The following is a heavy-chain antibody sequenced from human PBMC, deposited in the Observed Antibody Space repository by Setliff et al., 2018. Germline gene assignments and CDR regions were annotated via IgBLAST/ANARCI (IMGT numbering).Heavy chain of an antibody. J-gene: IGHJ4*02. Sequence: PSETLSLTCTVSGASITNINYYWGLIRQPPGKGLEWIGSIFYSGRTFYNPSLKSRVTISVDTSKNQFSLTLSSVTAADTAVYYCARLPNYVWGSPVDYWGQGTLVNVSS. CDR1: GASITNINYY. V-gene: IGHV4-39*01. CDR3: ARLPNYVWGSPVDY. CDR2: IFYSGRT. D-gene: IGHD3-16*01.